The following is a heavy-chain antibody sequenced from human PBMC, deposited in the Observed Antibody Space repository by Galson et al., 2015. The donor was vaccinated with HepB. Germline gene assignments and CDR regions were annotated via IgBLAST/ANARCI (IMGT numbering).Heavy chain of an antibody. D-gene: IGHD3-22*01. CDR3: ARDWTPYVDSSGYYSDY. CDR2: IKQDGSEK. V-gene: IGHV3-7*03. CDR1: GFTFSSYW. Sequence: SLRLSCAASGFTFSSYWMSWVRQAPGKGLEWVANIKQDGSEKYYVDSVKGRFTISRDNAKNSLYLQMNSLRAEDTAVYYCARDWTPYVDSSGYYSDYWGQGTLVTVSS. J-gene: IGHJ4*02.